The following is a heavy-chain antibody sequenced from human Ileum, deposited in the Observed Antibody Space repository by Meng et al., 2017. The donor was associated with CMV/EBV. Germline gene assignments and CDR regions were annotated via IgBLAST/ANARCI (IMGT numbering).Heavy chain of an antibody. D-gene: IGHD3-3*01. V-gene: IGHV4-34*01. CDR2: INHGGSS. J-gene: IGHJ4*02. CDR3: ARASPQRRFLSY. Sequence: EKWYAGLLKPSETLSLVCAVYDGSFSEYHWSWIRQPPGEGLEWIGEINHGGSSNYNRSLKSRVTISVARSRNQVSLKLTSVTAADTAVYYCARASPQRRFLSYWGQGTLVTVSS. CDR1: DGSFSEYH.